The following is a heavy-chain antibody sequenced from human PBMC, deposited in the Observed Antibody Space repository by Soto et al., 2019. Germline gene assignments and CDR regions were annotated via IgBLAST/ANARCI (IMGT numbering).Heavy chain of an antibody. CDR3: ARAKWSGYLSTRSARAFDI. V-gene: IGHV1-69*13. D-gene: IGHD3-3*01. CDR1: GGTFSSYA. Sequence: ASVKVSCKASGGTFSSYAISWVRQAPGQGLEWMGGIIPIFGTANYAQKFQGRVTITADESTSTAYMELSSLRSEDTAVYYCARAKWSGYLSTRSARAFDIWGQGTMVTVSS. CDR2: IIPIFGTA. J-gene: IGHJ3*02.